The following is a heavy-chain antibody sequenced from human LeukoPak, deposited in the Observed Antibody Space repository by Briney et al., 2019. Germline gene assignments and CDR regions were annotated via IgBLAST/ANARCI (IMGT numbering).Heavy chain of an antibody. CDR1: GYTFTGYY. J-gene: IGHJ3*02. V-gene: IGHV1-2*02. CDR2: INPNSGGT. CDR3: ARASHDYVWGSYPNDAFDI. Sequence: ASVKVSCKASGYTFTGYYMHWVRQAPGQGLEWMGWINPNSGGTNYAQKFQGRVTMTRDTSISTAYMGLSRLRSDDTAVYYCARASHDYVWGSYPNDAFDIWGQGTMVTVSS. D-gene: IGHD3-16*02.